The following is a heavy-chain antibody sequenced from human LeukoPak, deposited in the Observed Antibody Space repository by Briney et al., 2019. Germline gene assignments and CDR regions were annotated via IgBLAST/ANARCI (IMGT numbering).Heavy chain of an antibody. CDR1: GFTFSDYY. V-gene: IGHV3-11*04. Sequence: GGSLRLSCAASGFTFSDYYMSWIRQAPGKGPEWISYISSSGSSMYYADSVKGRFTISRDNAKNSLYLQMNSLRAEDTAVYYCAMGCSSTSCYTTFDYWGQGTLVTVSS. CDR2: ISSSGSSM. CDR3: AMGCSSTSCYTTFDY. D-gene: IGHD2-2*02. J-gene: IGHJ4*02.